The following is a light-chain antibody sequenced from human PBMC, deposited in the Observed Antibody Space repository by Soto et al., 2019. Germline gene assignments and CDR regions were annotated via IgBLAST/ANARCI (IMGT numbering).Light chain of an antibody. Sequence: EIVLTQSPGILSLSPGEGATLSCRASQSVRSNYLAWYQQKPGQTPRLLFYGASSRATGIPVWFSGSGAGTDFTLTISRLEPEDFAVYYCQQYANTPYTFGQGTKLEIK. J-gene: IGKJ2*01. CDR3: QQYANTPYT. CDR2: GAS. CDR1: QSVRSNY. V-gene: IGKV3-20*01.